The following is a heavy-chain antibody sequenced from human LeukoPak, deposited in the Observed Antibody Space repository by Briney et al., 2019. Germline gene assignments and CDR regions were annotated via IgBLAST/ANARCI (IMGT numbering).Heavy chain of an antibody. Sequence: GGSLRLSCVASGFNMGSYWMSWVRQTPGKGLEWVANIKQDESEKYYVESVKGRFTISRDNAQNSVYLQMNNLRVEDTALYYCARVGISEWLLEDYWGQGTLVTVSS. D-gene: IGHD3-3*01. CDR2: IKQDESEK. CDR3: ARVGISEWLLEDY. CDR1: GFNMGSYW. V-gene: IGHV3-7*01. J-gene: IGHJ4*02.